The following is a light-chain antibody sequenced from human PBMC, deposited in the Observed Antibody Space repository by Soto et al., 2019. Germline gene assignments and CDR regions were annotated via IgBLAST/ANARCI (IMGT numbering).Light chain of an antibody. Sequence: DIQMTQSPSTLFASAGDRVTITCRASQSVRNWLAWYQQKPGRAPHLLIYDSSTLEPGVPSRFRGSGSGTEFTLTINCLQPDDFGTYYCQQYDGYSPQTFGQGTKVEIK. V-gene: IGKV1-5*01. CDR2: DSS. J-gene: IGKJ1*01. CDR3: QQYDGYSPQT. CDR1: QSVRNW.